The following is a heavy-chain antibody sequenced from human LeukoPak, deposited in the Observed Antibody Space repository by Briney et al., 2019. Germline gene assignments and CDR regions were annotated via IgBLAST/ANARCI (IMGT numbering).Heavy chain of an antibody. D-gene: IGHD1-26*01. CDR1: GFTVSSNY. CDR3: ARSSGNYLIFDF. Sequence: GGSLRLSCAASGFTVSSNYMSWVRQAPGKGLEWVSVLYSGGTTYYADSVKGRFSISRDDSKNTLYLQLNSLRAEDTAAYYCARSSGNYLIFDFWGQGTLVTVSS. J-gene: IGHJ4*02. CDR2: LYSGGTT. V-gene: IGHV3-66*01.